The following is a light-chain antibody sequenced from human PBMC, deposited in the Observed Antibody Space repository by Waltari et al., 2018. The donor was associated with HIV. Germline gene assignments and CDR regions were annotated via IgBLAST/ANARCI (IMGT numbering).Light chain of an antibody. CDR3: QQYHSVPYS. Sequence: DIVVTQSPDSLAVPLGERATINCKSSQTLLYNKNNKNYLAWYQRKPGQPPKLLIYWASTRQSGVPDRFSGSGSGTDFTLTISSLQAEDVAVYYCQQYHSVPYSFGQGTELEI. CDR2: WAS. CDR1: QTLLYNKNNKNY. J-gene: IGKJ2*03. V-gene: IGKV4-1*01.